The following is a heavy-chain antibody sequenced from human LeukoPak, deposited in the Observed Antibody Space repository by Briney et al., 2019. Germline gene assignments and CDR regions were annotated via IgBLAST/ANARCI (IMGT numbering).Heavy chain of an antibody. D-gene: IGHD3-22*01. V-gene: IGHV3-7*01. Sequence: GGSLRLSCADSGLTISNNWMSWVRQAPGKGLEWVANIKLDGSEQYYVDSVKGRFTISRDNGKNLLYLQMNSLRAEDTAVYYCARETYYYDSSGYYYPGGFGYWGQGTLVTVSS. J-gene: IGHJ4*02. CDR3: ARETYYYDSSGYYYPGGFGY. CDR1: GLTISNNW. CDR2: IKLDGSEQ.